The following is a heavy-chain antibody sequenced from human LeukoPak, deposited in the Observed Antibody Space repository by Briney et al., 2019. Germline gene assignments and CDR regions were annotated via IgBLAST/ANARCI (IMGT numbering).Heavy chain of an antibody. Sequence: GGSLRLSCAASGFSVSVNYMSWVRQAPGKGLEWVSVLFASGYSTYADSVRGRFTISRDNSENTLDLHMHSLRAEDTAVYYCASEPFSRWGDSGIDYWGQGTLVTVSS. CDR3: ASEPFSRWGDSGIDY. D-gene: IGHD2-21*02. CDR1: GFSVSVNY. V-gene: IGHV3-66*01. CDR2: LFASGYS. J-gene: IGHJ4*02.